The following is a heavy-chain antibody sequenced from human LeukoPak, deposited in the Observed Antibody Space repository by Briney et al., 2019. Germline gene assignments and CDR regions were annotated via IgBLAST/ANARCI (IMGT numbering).Heavy chain of an antibody. D-gene: IGHD6-13*01. J-gene: IGHJ4*02. CDR1: GGSISSSSYN. CDR3: ARRGAYSSRLFAY. V-gene: IGHV4-39*01. Sequence: SETLSLTCTVSGGSISSSSYNWGWIRQPPGKGLEWIGSIYYSGSTYYNPSLKRRVTISVDTSKNQFSPKLSPLTAPDTAGYYRARRGAYSSRLFAYWGQGTLVTASS. CDR2: IYYSGST.